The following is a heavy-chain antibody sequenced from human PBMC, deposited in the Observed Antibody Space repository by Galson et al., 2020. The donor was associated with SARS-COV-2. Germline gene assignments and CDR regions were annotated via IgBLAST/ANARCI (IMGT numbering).Heavy chain of an antibody. J-gene: IGHJ4*02. V-gene: IGHV3-23*01. CDR1: GFTFSRYA. D-gene: IGHD4-17*01. CDR3: AKDQGSDYGDQLDY. Sequence: GGSLRLSCAASGFTFSRYAMSWVRQGPGKGLDWVSAISGRGGSTDYADSVKGRFTISRDNSKNTLSRHTSSLRAEDTAVYYCAKDQGSDYGDQLDYWGQGILVTVSS. CDR2: ISGRGGST.